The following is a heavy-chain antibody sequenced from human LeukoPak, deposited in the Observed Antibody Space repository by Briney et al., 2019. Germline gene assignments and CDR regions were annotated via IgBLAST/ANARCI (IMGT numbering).Heavy chain of an antibody. CDR2: ISSSSSYI. Sequence: GGSLRLSCAASGFTFSSYAMSWVRQAPGKGLEWVSSISSSSSYIYYADSVKGRFTISRDNAKNSLYLQMNSLRAEDTAVYYCARDGTGTLDYWGQGTLVTVSS. J-gene: IGHJ4*02. CDR1: GFTFSSYA. V-gene: IGHV3-21*01. D-gene: IGHD1-1*01. CDR3: ARDGTGTLDY.